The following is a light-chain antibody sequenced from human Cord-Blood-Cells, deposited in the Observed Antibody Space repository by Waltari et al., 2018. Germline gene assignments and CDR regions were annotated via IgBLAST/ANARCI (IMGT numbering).Light chain of an antibody. J-gene: IGKJ2*01. CDR3: QQSYSTPPT. CDR1: QSISSY. V-gene: IGKV1-39*01. Sequence: DIQMTPSPSSLSASVGDRVTITCRASQSISSYLNWYQQKPGKAPKLLIYAASSLQSGVPSRFSGSVSGTDFTLTISSLQPEDFATYYCQQSYSTPPTFGQGTKLEIK. CDR2: AAS.